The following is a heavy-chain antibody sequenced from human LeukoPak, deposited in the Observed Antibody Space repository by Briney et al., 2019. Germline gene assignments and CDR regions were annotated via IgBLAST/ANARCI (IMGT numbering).Heavy chain of an antibody. V-gene: IGHV3-30*02. CDR2: IRYDGSNK. D-gene: IGHD6-13*01. CDR1: GFTFSSYG. CDR3: ARGFIAAADDAFDI. Sequence: PGGSLRLSCAASGFTFSSYGMHWVRQAPGKGLEWVAFIRYDGSNKYYADSVKGRFTISRDNSKNTLYLQMNSLRAEDTAVYYCARGFIAAADDAFDIWGQGTMVTVSS. J-gene: IGHJ3*02.